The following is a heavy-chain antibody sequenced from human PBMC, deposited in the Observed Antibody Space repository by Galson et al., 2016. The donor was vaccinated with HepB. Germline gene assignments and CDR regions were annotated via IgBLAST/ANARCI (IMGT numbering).Heavy chain of an antibody. CDR1: GYTFITKW. CDR3: ATSGSYGGFDY. D-gene: IGHD1-26*01. CDR2: IYPGDSET. J-gene: IGHJ4*02. V-gene: IGHV5-51*01. Sequence: QSGAEVKKSGESLQISCKASGYTFITKWIGWVRQMPGKGLEWMGIIYPGDSETRYSPSFQGQVTFSADKSISTAYLQWSSLKASDTAMYYCATSGSYGGFDYWGQGTLVIVSS.